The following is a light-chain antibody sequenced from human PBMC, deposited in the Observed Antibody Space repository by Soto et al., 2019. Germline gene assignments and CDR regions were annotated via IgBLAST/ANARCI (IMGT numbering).Light chain of an antibody. V-gene: IGLV2-14*01. J-gene: IGLJ1*01. CDR3: SSFTSSSTLPYV. CDR2: EVS. CDR1: SSDVCGYNY. Sequence: SLLTQPSSVCGSPGQSITISCTGTSSDVCGYNYVSWYQQHPGKAPKLMIYEVSNRPSGVSNRFSGSKYGNTASLTISGLQAEDEDDYYCSSFTSSSTLPYVFGTGTKVTV.